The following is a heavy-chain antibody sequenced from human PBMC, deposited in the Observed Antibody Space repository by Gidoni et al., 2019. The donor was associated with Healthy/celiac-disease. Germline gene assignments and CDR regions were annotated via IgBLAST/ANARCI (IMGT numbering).Heavy chain of an antibody. CDR2: IYSGGST. V-gene: IGHV3-66*01. D-gene: IGHD2-15*01. Sequence: EVKLVESGGGLVQPGGSLRLYCAASGFTVSSNYMSWLRQAPGKGLEWVSVIYSGGSTYYADSGKGRVTISRANSKNTLALQMNSLRAEYTAVYYCARSGNGVVVAADDAFDIWGQGTMVTVSS. CDR1: GFTVSSNY. CDR3: ARSGNGVVVAADDAFDI. J-gene: IGHJ3*02.